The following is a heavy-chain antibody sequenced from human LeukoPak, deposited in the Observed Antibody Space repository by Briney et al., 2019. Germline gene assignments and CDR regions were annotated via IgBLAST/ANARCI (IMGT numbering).Heavy chain of an antibody. V-gene: IGHV4-34*01. CDR3: ARNERAVGATDYFDY. CDR2: ITHSGST. J-gene: IGHJ4*02. Sequence: KSSETLSLTCAVYGGSFSGYYWSWLRQPPGKGLEWIGEITHSGSTNYNPSPTRRATISVATSKTQSSLKLSSVTAADTAVYYSARNERAVGATDYFDYWGQGTLVTVSS. CDR1: GGSFSGYY. D-gene: IGHD1-26*01.